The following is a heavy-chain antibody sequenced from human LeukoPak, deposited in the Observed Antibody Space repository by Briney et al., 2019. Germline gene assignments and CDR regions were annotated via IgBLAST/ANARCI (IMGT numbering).Heavy chain of an antibody. J-gene: IGHJ4*02. CDR1: GFTFSSYG. CDR3: AKVEEDLKYYYGSGSQKLDY. D-gene: IGHD3-10*01. V-gene: IGHV3-30*02. Sequence: GGSLRLPCAASGFTFSSYGMHWVRQAPGKGLEWVAFIRYDGSNKYYADSVKGRFTISRDNSKNTLYLQMNSLRAEDTAVYYCAKVEEDLKYYYGSGSQKLDYWGQGTLVTVSS. CDR2: IRYDGSNK.